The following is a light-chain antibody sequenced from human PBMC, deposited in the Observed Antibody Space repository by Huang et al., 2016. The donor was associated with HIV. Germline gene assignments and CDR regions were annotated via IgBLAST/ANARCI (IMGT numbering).Light chain of an antibody. Sequence: DVMMTQSPLSLPVTLGQPASISCRSNQSLVYSDGHTYLNWFQQRPGQSPRRLIYEVSSRDSGVPDRFSGSGSGTDFTLTISRMEAEDVGIYYCMQGTHWPPSSGQGTKLEIK. CDR2: EVS. V-gene: IGKV2-30*01. CDR1: QSLVYSDGHTY. CDR3: MQGTHWPPS. J-gene: IGKJ2*03.